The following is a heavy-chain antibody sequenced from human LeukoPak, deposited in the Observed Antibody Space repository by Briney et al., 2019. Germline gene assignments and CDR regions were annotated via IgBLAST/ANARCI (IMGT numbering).Heavy chain of an antibody. Sequence: ASVKVSCKASGYTFTSYDINWVRQAPGPGLEWMGWMNTNSGNTGYEQKFQGRVTMTTNTSISTAYMELSSLRSEDTAVYYCARTSPTYYYMDVWGKGTTVTVSS. D-gene: IGHD4-17*01. CDR1: GYTFTSYD. J-gene: IGHJ6*03. CDR2: MNTNSGNT. CDR3: ARTSPTYYYMDV. V-gene: IGHV1-8*01.